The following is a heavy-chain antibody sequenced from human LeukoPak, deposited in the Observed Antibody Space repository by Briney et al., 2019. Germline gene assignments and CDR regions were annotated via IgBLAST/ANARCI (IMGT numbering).Heavy chain of an antibody. CDR3: ARLKMATISFDY. V-gene: IGHV3-21*01. Sequence: PGGSLRLSCAASGFTFSSYSMNWVRQAPGKGLEWVSSISSSSSYIYYADSVKGRFTISRDNAKNSLYLQMNSLRAEDTAVYHCARLKMATISFDYWGQGTLVTVSS. CDR1: GFTFSSYS. CDR2: ISSSSSYI. J-gene: IGHJ4*02. D-gene: IGHD5-24*01.